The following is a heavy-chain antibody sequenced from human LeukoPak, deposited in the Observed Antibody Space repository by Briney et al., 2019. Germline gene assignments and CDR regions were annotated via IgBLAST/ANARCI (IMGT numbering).Heavy chain of an antibody. Sequence: KPGGSLRLSCAVSGFTFSNAWMSWVRQAPGKGLEWVGRIKSKTDGGTIDYAAPVKGRFTISRDDSKNTPYLQMSSLNTEDTAVYYCTLIAAVSEGDYWGQGTLVTVSS. D-gene: IGHD6-13*01. J-gene: IGHJ4*02. CDR1: GFTFSNAW. CDR2: IKSKTDGGTI. V-gene: IGHV3-15*01. CDR3: TLIAAVSEGDY.